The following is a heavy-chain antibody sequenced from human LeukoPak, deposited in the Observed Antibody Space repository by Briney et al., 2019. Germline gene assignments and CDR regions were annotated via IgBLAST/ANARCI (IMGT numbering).Heavy chain of an antibody. CDR3: ARDGGRREDY. V-gene: IGHV3-48*03. D-gene: IGHD2-15*01. CDR1: GFTFRIYE. CDR2: ISSIGLTI. J-gene: IGHJ4*02. Sequence: AGGSLRLSCAASGFTFRIYEMNCVRQAPGEGLEWGLYISSIGLTIYHTDSVKGRYTISKDNAKNSLYLQMNSLRAEDTAVYYCARDGGRREDYWGQGALVTVSS.